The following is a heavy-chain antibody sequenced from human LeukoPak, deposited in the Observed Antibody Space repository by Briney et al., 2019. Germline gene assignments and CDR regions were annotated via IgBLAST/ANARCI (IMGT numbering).Heavy chain of an antibody. J-gene: IGHJ4*02. Sequence: SQTLSRTCTVSGGSISSSGNYWSWIRQHPGKGLEWIGYIYYDGSTYSNPSLKSRVAISVDTSKNQFSLKLSSVTAADTAVYYCARVGSGYYNSVHSGLDYWGQGTLVTVSS. V-gene: IGHV4-31*03. CDR3: ARVGSGYYNSVHSGLDY. D-gene: IGHD3-22*01. CDR2: IYYDGST. CDR1: GGSISSSGNY.